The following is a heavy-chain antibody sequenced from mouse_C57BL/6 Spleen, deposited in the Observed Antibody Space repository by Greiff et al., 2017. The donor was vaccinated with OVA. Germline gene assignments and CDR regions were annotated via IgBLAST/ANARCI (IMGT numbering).Heavy chain of an antibody. Sequence: EVKLVESGEGLVKPGGSLKLSCAASGFTFSSYAMSWVRQTPEKRLEWVAYISSGGDYIYYADTVKGRFTITRDNARNTLYLQMSSLKSEDTAMYYCTRDGYGGYDAMDYWGQGTSLTVSS. J-gene: IGHJ4*01. CDR1: GFTFSSYA. V-gene: IGHV5-9-1*02. CDR3: TRDGYGGYDAMDY. CDR2: ISSGGDYI. D-gene: IGHD2-10*02.